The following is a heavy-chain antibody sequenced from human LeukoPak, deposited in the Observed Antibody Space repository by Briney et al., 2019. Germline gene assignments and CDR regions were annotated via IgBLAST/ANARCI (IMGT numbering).Heavy chain of an antibody. D-gene: IGHD3-10*02. J-gene: IGHJ6*04. V-gene: IGHV3-23*01. Sequence: GGSLRLSCAASGFSFSSYAMSWVRQAPGKGLEWVSSVSGSGGSTYYADSVKGRFTISRDNAKNSLYLQMNSLRAEDTAVYYCAELGITMIGGVWGKGTTVTISS. CDR2: VSGSGGST. CDR3: AELGITMIGGV. CDR1: GFSFSSYA.